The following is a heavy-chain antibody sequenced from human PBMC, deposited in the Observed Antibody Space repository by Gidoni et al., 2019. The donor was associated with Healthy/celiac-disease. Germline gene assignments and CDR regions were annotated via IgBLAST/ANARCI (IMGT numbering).Heavy chain of an antibody. V-gene: IGHV1-58*01. Sequence: QMQLVQSGHEVQKPGTSEQVSCKASGFTFTSSAVQLVRQARGQPLVWIGWIVVGSGNTNYSQKFQERVTITRDMSTSTAYMELSSLRSEDTAVYYCAATTGGYDPYYCDYWGQGTLVTVSS. D-gene: IGHD5-12*01. CDR2: IVVGSGNT. CDR3: AATTGGYDPYYCDY. CDR1: GFTFTSSA. J-gene: IGHJ4*02.